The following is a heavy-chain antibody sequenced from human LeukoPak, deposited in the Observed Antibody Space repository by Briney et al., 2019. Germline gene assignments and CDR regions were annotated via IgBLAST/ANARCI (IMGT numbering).Heavy chain of an antibody. CDR1: GFTFSSYG. CDR3: ARDHQYDSSGYYYNHYYYGMDV. D-gene: IGHD3-22*01. V-gene: IGHV3-33*01. J-gene: IGHJ6*02. CDR2: IWYDGSNK. Sequence: GRSLRLSCAASGFTFSSYGMHWVRQAPGKGLEWVAVIWYDGSNKYYADSVKGRFTISRDNSKNTLYLQMNSLRAEDTAVYYCARDHQYDSSGYYYNHYYYGMDVWGQGITVTVSS.